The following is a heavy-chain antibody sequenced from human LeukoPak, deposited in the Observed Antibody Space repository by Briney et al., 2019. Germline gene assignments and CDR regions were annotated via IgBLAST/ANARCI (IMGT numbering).Heavy chain of an antibody. CDR1: GFTISNYW. V-gene: IGHV3-74*03. CDR3: AIGDGLRKLSSSFGY. J-gene: IGHJ4*02. CDR2: IHPDGSIT. Sequence: PGGSLRLSCVGSGFTISNYWMHWVRQAPGTGLVWVSRIHPDGSITTYADSVKGRFTISRDNAKNTLYLQMNSLRAEDTAVYYCAIGDGLRKLSSSFGYWGQGTLVTVSS. D-gene: IGHD3-16*02.